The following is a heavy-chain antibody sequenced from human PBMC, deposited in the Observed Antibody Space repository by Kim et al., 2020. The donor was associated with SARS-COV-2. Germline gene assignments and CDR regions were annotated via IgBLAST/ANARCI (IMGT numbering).Heavy chain of an antibody. CDR3: ATFMSQQPGLYYFDY. Sequence: ASVKVSCKVSGYTLTELSMHWVRQAPGKGLEWMGGFDPEDGETIYAQKFQGRVTMTEDTSTDTAYMELSSLRSEDTAVYYCATFMSQQPGLYYFDYWGQGTLVTVSS. CDR1: GYTLTELS. CDR2: FDPEDGET. J-gene: IGHJ4*02. D-gene: IGHD6-13*01. V-gene: IGHV1-24*01.